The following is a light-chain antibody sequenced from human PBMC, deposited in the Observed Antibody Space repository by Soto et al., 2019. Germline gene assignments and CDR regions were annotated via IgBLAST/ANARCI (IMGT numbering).Light chain of an antibody. J-gene: IGLJ1*01. CDR3: ASWDDSLSGYF. CDR1: SSSIGSNY. CDR2: RNN. V-gene: IGLV1-47*01. Sequence: QSVLTQPPSASGTPGQRVSISCSGSSSSIGSNYVFWYQQLPGMAPKLLIYRNNQRPSGVPERFSGSKSGTSASLAISGLRSEDEADYFCASWDDSLSGYFFGSGTKVTVL.